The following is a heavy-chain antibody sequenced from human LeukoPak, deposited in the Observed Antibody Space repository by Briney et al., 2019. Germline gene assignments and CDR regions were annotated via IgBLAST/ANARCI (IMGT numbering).Heavy chain of an antibody. Sequence: GASVKVSCKASGGTFSSYAISWVRQAPGQGLEWMGGIIPMFGTANYAQKFQGRVTITTDESTSTASMELSSLRSEDTAVYYCARGPQELTGGLGRFDYWGQGTLVTVSS. CDR3: ARGPQELTGGLGRFDY. D-gene: IGHD7-27*01. V-gene: IGHV1-69*05. CDR1: GGTFSSYA. CDR2: IIPMFGTA. J-gene: IGHJ4*02.